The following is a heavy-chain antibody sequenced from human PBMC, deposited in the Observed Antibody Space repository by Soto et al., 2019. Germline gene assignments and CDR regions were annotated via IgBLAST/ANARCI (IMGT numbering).Heavy chain of an antibody. V-gene: IGHV3-53*01. CDR3: VRPLPSGRNYGMDV. D-gene: IGHD3-10*01. Sequence: EVQLEESGGGLIQPGGSLRLSCTASGLSVRNNYMSWVRQAPGMGLEWVTVIYNDGTTYDADSVKGRFTLSRDTSKNTLSLPMDSLRAEDTAVYYCVRPLPSGRNYGMDVWGQGTTVTFSS. CDR2: IYNDGTT. CDR1: GLSVRNNY. J-gene: IGHJ6*02.